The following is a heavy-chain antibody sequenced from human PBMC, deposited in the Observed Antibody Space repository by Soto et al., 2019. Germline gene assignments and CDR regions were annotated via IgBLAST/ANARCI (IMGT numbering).Heavy chain of an antibody. J-gene: IGHJ3*02. CDR3: ARGGRFYKRMAFDI. CDR1: GGSFSGYY. V-gene: IGHV4-34*01. Sequence: PSETLSLTCAVYGGSFSGYYWSWIRKPPGKGLEWIGENNHSGSTNYNPSLKSPVTISVDTSKNQFSLKLSSVTAADTAVYYCARGGRFYKRMAFDIWGQVTMVTVSS. CDR2: NNHSGST. D-gene: IGHD1-26*01.